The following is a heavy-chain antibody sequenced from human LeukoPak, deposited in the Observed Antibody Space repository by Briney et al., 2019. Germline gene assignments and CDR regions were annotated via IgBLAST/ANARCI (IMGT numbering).Heavy chain of an antibody. CDR2: INHSGST. CDR3: ARAHKVLSGGRPEVLDY. CDR1: GGSFSGYY. Sequence: PSETLSLTCAVYGGSFSGYYWSWIRQPPGKGLEWIGEINHSGSTNYNPSLKSRVTISVDTSKNQFSLKLSFVTAADTAVYYCARAHKVLSGGRPEVLDYWGQGTLVTVSS. J-gene: IGHJ4*02. V-gene: IGHV4-34*01. D-gene: IGHD2-15*01.